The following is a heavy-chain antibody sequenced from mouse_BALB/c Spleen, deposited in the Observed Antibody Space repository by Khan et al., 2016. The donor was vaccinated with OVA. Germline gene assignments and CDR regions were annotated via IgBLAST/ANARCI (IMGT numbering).Heavy chain of an antibody. Sequence: EVQLQESGPGLVKPSQSLSLTCTVTGYSITSDYAWNWIRQFPGNKLEWMGYITYNGGTSYHPSLKSRISITRDTSKNQFFLRLNSVTTEDSATYYCGRWFAYWGQGTLVTVS. CDR2: ITYNGGT. CDR1: GYSITSDYA. CDR3: GRWFAY. J-gene: IGHJ3*01. V-gene: IGHV3-2*02.